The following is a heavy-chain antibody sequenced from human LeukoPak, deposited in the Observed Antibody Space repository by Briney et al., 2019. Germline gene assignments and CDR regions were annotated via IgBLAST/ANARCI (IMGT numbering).Heavy chain of an antibody. CDR1: GFTFSSYA. Sequence: PGGSLRLPCAASGFTFSSYAMSWVRQAPGKGLEWVSVISGSGGSTYYADSVKGRFTISRDNSKNTLYLQMNSLRAEDTAVYYCAKGPSYYYYYGMDVWGQGTTVTVSS. CDR3: AKGPSYYYYYGMDV. J-gene: IGHJ6*02. CDR2: ISGSGGST. V-gene: IGHV3-23*01.